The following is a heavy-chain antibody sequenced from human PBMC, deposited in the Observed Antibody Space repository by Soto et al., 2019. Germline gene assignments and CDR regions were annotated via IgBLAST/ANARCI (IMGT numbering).Heavy chain of an antibody. CDR2: IYYSGST. CDR3: ARHTPAISISDH. V-gene: IGHV4-34*01. Sequence: KTSETLSLTCAVYGGSFSGYYWSWIRQPPGKGLEWIGSIYYSGSTYYNPSLKSRVTISVDTSKNQFSLKLSSVTAADTAVYYCARHTPAISISDHWGQGIRVTVSS. J-gene: IGHJ4*02. CDR1: GGSFSGYY. D-gene: IGHD2-15*01.